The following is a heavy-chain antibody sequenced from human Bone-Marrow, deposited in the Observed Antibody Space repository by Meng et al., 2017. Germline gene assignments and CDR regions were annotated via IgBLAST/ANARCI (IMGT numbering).Heavy chain of an antibody. V-gene: IGHV3-15*01. J-gene: IGHJ4*02. CDR3: ATGAAAADH. CDR2: IKSNSDGGTT. D-gene: IGHD6-13*01. Sequence: EVQLVESGGGLVKPGGSLRLSCVASGFSFTDAWMSWVRQAPGKGLEWVGRIKSNSDGGTTDYAAPVKGRFTISRDDSKNTLYLQMNSLITGDTAVYFCATGAAAADHWGQGTLVTVSS. CDR1: GFSFTDAW.